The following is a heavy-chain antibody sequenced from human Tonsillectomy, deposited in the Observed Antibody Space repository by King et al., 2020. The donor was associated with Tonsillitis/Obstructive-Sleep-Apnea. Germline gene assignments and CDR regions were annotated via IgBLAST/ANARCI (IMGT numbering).Heavy chain of an antibody. CDR2: ISGSGGCT. CDR1: GFTFSSYA. Sequence: VQLVESGGGLVQPGGSLRLSCSASGFTFSSYAMSLVRQAPGKGLEWVSAISGSGGCTYYADSVKGRFTISRDNSKNTLYLQMNSLRAEDTAVYYCAKDPKAIFGVLSGDYWGQGTLVTVSS. J-gene: IGHJ4*02. D-gene: IGHD3-3*01. V-gene: IGHV3-23*04. CDR3: AKDPKAIFGVLSGDY.